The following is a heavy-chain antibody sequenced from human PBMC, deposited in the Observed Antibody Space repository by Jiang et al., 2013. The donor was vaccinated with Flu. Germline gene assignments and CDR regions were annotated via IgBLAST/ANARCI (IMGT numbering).Heavy chain of an antibody. J-gene: IGHJ4*02. V-gene: IGHV7-4-1*02. CDR2: INTNTGNP. Sequence: QSGSELKEPGASAKVSCKASGYTSIGYSINWVRQAPGRGLEWMGWINTNTGNPTFAQGFTGRFVFSLDTSVSTAYLQISSLKAEDTAVYYCARDRRSGSFDYWGQGTLVTVSS. D-gene: IGHD3-10*01. CDR1: GYTSIGYS. CDR3: ARDRRSGSFDY.